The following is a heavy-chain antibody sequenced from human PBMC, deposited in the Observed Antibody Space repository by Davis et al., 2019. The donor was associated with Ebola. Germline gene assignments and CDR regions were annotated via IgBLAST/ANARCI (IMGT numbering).Heavy chain of an antibody. CDR1: GNSFTSHW. CDR3: ASLRRTITGMDDAFDI. V-gene: IGHV5-51*01. CDR2: IYTGDSDT. D-gene: IGHD1-20*01. J-gene: IGHJ3*02. Sequence: KVSCKDSGNSFTSHWIGWMRQMPGKGLEWMGVIYTGDSDTRYSPSFRGQVTISADKSIRTAYLQWSGLKASDTAMYYCASLRRTITGMDDAFDIWGQGTMVTVSS.